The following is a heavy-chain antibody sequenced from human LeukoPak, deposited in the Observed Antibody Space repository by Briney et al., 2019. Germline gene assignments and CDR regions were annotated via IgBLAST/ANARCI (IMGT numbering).Heavy chain of an antibody. D-gene: IGHD5-18*01. Sequence: GGSLRLSCAASGFTFSSYSMNWVRQAPGKGLEWVAVIWYDGSNKYYADSVKGRFTISRDNSKNTLYLQMNSLRAEDTAVYYCAKDRGPAMALPTDYWGQGTLVTVSS. V-gene: IGHV3-33*06. CDR2: IWYDGSNK. CDR1: GFTFSSYS. CDR3: AKDRGPAMALPTDY. J-gene: IGHJ4*02.